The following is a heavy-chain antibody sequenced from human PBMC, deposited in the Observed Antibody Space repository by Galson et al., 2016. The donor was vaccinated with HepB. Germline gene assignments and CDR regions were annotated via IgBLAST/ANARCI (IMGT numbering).Heavy chain of an antibody. CDR3: VRDHSSGWYEGYFDH. V-gene: IGHV3-30*04. CDR2: ISHDGRDK. D-gene: IGHD6-19*01. CDR1: GFTFRTYA. J-gene: IGHJ4*02. Sequence: SLRLSCAASGFTFRTYAMHWVRQAPGKGLEWVAVISHDGRDKKYADSVKSRFTISRDNPNTLYLQMSSLRAEDTAVYYCVRDHSSGWYEGYFDHWGQGTLVSVSS.